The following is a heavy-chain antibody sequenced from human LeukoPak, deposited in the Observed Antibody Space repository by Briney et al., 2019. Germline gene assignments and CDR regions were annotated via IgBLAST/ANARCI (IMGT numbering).Heavy chain of an antibody. J-gene: IGHJ6*02. CDR1: DGSISSGSYY. V-gene: IGHV4-61*02. CDR2: IYTSGST. CDR3: ASTTVTTDYYYGMDV. D-gene: IGHD4-17*01. Sequence: PSETLSLTCTVPDGSISSGSYYWSWIRQPAGKGLEWIGRIYTSGSTNYNPSLKGRVTISVDTSKNQFSLKLSSVTAADTAVYYCASTTVTTDYYYGMDVWGQGTTVTVSS.